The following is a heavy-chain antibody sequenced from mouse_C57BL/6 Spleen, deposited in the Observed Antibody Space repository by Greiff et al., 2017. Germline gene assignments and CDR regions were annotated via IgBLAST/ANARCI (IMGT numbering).Heavy chain of an antibody. D-gene: IGHD2-12*01. CDR2: IDPSDSDT. CDR3: ARVHYSNDGAMDY. J-gene: IGHJ4*01. V-gene: IGHV1-52*01. Sequence: VQLQQPGAELVRPGSSVKLSCKASGYTFTSYWMSWVQQRPIQGLEWIGNIDPSDSDTHYNQKFKDKATLTVDKSSSTAYMQLSSLTSDGSAVYYGARVHYSNDGAMDYWGQGTSVTVSS. CDR1: GYTFTSYW.